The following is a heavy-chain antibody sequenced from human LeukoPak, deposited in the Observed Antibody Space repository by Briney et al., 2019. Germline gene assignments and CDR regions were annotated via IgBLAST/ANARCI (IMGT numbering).Heavy chain of an antibody. D-gene: IGHD3-9*01. V-gene: IGHV3-30*18. CDR3: AKLGQIRHFDFVNWFDS. Sequence: GGSLRLSCAASGFTFSRFAMHWVRQAPGKGPEWVSLISSDATNKYYADSVKGRFTISRDNSRNTLYLQMNSLRAEDTAVYYCAKLGQIRHFDFVNWFDSWGQGTLVIVSS. CDR2: ISSDATNK. CDR1: GFTFSRFA. J-gene: IGHJ5*01.